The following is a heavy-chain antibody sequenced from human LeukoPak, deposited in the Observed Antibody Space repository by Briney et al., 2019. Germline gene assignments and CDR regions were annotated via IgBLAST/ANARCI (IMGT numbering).Heavy chain of an antibody. V-gene: IGHV3-23*01. Sequence: GGSLRLSCAASGFTFSSYAMNWVRQAPGKGLEWVSIISSSDNTTYYADSVKGRFTISRDNSKNTLYLQMNTLRAEDTAVYYCAKRAVAGTGRAFDYWGQGTLVTVSS. CDR2: ISSSDNTT. CDR1: GFTFSSYA. J-gene: IGHJ4*02. D-gene: IGHD6-19*01. CDR3: AKRAVAGTGRAFDY.